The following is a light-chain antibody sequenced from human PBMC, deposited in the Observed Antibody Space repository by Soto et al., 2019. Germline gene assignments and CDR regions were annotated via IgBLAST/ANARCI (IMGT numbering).Light chain of an antibody. V-gene: IGKV1-27*01. J-gene: IGKJ1*01. CDR2: AAS. Sequence: DIEMTQSPSSLSASVGDRVTITCRASQGISNDLAWYQQKPGKVPKLLIYAASTLQSGVPSRFSGSGSGTDFPLTISSLQPDDVATYYCQKYDSAPWTFGQGTEVEIK. CDR1: QGISND. CDR3: QKYDSAPWT.